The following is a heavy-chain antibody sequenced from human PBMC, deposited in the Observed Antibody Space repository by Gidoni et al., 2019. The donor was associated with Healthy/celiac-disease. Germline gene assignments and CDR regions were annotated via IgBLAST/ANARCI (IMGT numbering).Heavy chain of an antibody. CDR2: INHSVST. Sequence: QVQLQQCGAGLLKPSEPLSLTCPVYGGSFSGYYWSWIRQPPGKGREWSGEINHSVSTNYNPSLKSRGTIAVDTSKKQFSLKRSSVTAADTAVYYCARSFGYSSSWDGKWFDPWGQGTLVTVSS. CDR3: ARSFGYSSSWDGKWFDP. CDR1: GGSFSGYY. D-gene: IGHD6-13*01. J-gene: IGHJ5*02. V-gene: IGHV4-34*01.